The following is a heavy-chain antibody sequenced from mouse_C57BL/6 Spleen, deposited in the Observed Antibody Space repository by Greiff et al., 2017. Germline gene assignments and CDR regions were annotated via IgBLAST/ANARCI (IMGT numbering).Heavy chain of an antibody. J-gene: IGHJ2*01. V-gene: IGHV7-1*01. CDR3: ARDVRGAFDY. CDR1: GFTFSDFY. Sequence: EVQLVESGGGLVQSGRSLRLSCATSGFTFSDFYMEWVRQAPGKGLEWIAASRNKANDYTTEYSASVKGRFIVSRDTSQSILYLQMNALRAEDTAIYYCARDVRGAFDYWGQGTTLTVSS. CDR2: SRNKANDYTT.